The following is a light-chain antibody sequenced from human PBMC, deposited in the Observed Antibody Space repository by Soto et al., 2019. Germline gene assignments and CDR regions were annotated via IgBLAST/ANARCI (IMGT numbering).Light chain of an antibody. CDR2: EVS. V-gene: IGLV2-8*01. Sequence: QSGLTQPPSASGSPGQSVTISCAGTSSDVGGYNYVSWYQQYPGKVPKLMIYEVSERPSGVPDRFSGSKSGNTAFLTVSGLQSEDEADYYCLSYADTAYVFGPGTKVTV. J-gene: IGLJ1*01. CDR3: LSYADTAYV. CDR1: SSDVGGYNY.